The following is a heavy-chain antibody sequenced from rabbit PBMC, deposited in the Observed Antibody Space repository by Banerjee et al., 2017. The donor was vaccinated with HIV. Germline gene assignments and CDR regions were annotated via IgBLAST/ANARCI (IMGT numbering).Heavy chain of an antibody. CDR1: GFSFSSSDW. V-gene: IGHV1S45*01. CDR2: IYAGSSGST. J-gene: IGHJ4*01. CDR3: ARDAGYAGSNL. Sequence: QEQLEESGGDLVKPEGSLTLTCTASGFSFSSSDWICWVRQAPGKGLEWIACIYAGSSGSTYYASWAKGRFTISKTSSTTVTLQMTSLTAADTATYFCARDAGYAGSNLWGPGTLVTVS. D-gene: IGHD4-2*01.